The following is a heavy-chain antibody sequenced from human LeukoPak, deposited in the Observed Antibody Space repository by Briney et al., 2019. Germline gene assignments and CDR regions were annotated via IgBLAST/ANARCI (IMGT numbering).Heavy chain of an antibody. D-gene: IGHD3-10*01. J-gene: IGHJ4*02. Sequence: PSETLSLTCAVFGGSISSGDYPWSWIRQPPGKGLEWIGYIFHTGHTSYIPSLKSRVTISVDMSKNQLSLKLSSVTAADTAVYYCARGFYGSGSQFDYWGQGTLVTVSS. CDR1: GGSISSGDYP. CDR2: IFHTGHT. CDR3: ARGFYGSGSQFDY. V-gene: IGHV4-30-2*01.